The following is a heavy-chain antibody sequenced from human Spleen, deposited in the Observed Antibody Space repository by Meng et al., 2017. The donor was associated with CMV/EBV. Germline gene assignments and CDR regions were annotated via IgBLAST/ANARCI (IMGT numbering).Heavy chain of an antibody. J-gene: IGHJ5*02. Sequence: VSGGSIHSNNWWSWVRQPPGKGLEWIGEIYRSGNTNYNPSLKSRVAISVDKSKNQFSLKLTSVTAADTAVYYCGKTVTTTYNWFDPWGQGTLVTVSS. D-gene: IGHD4-11*01. CDR3: GKTVTTTYNWFDP. V-gene: IGHV4-4*02. CDR2: IYRSGNT. CDR1: GGSIHSNNW.